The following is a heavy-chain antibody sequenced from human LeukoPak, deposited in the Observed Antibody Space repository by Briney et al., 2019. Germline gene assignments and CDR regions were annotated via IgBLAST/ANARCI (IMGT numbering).Heavy chain of an antibody. J-gene: IGHJ3*02. D-gene: IGHD2-2*01. Sequence: SETLSLTCAAYDGSFSGYYWSWIRQPPGKGLEWIGEINHSGSTNYNPSLKSRVTISVDTSKNQFSLKLSSVTAADTAVYYCARGALSSTSIWGQGTMVTVSS. CDR3: ARGALSSTSI. CDR2: INHSGST. CDR1: DGSFSGYY. V-gene: IGHV4-34*01.